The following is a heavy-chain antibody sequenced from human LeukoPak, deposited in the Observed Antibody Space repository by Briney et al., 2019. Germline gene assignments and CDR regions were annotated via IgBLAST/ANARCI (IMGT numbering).Heavy chain of an antibody. V-gene: IGHV4-59*11. J-gene: IGHJ3*01. D-gene: IGHD3-22*01. CDR1: GGSLSGHY. CDR3: ARLLDNDISGDPDTFDV. CDR2: VSYTGRT. Sequence: LETLSLTCTVSGGSLSGHYWSWIWQPPGKRLEWIGYVSYTGRTKYNPSLQSRVTISIDTSKSQFSLKLTSVTSADTAVYSCARLLDNDISGDPDTFDVWGQGTTVIVSS.